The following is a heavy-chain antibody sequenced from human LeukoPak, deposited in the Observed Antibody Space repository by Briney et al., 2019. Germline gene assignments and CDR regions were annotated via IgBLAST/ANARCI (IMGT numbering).Heavy chain of an antibody. Sequence: SETLSLTCTVSGGSVSSGSYYWSWIRQPPGKGLEWIGYIYYSGSTNYNPSLKSRVTISVDTSKNQFSLKLSSVTAANTAVYYCASFHTQSMRWGHYFDYWGQGTLVTVSS. CDR3: ASFHTQSMRWGHYFDY. D-gene: IGHD3-16*01. CDR2: IYYSGST. V-gene: IGHV4-61*01. J-gene: IGHJ4*02. CDR1: GGSVSSGSYY.